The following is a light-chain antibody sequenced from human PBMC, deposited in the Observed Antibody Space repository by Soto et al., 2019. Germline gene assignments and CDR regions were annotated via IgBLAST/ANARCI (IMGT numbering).Light chain of an antibody. Sequence: EIVLTQSPGTLSLSPGERATLSFSASQSVTSNYLAWYQQKPGQAPRLLVYGASTRATGLPARFSGSGSGTEFTLTINSLQSEDFAVYYCQQYNNWPRTFGQGTKVDIK. CDR1: QSVTSN. V-gene: IGKV3-15*01. CDR3: QQYNNWPRT. J-gene: IGKJ1*01. CDR2: GAS.